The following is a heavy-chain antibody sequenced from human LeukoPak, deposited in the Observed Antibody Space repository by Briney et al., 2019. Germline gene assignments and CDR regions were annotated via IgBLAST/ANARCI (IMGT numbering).Heavy chain of an antibody. Sequence: SETLSLTCAVYGGSFSGYYWSWIRQPPGKGLEWIGEINHSGSTNYNPSLKSRVTISVDTSKNQFSLKLSSVTAADTAVYYCAREDSSGWYTFDYWGQGTLVTVSS. CDR3: AREDSSGWYTFDY. CDR1: GGSFSGYY. V-gene: IGHV4-34*01. J-gene: IGHJ4*02. D-gene: IGHD6-19*01. CDR2: INHSGST.